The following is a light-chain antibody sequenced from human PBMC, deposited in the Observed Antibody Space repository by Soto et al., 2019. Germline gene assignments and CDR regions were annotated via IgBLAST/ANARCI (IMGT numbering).Light chain of an antibody. J-gene: IGKJ1*01. CDR2: GAS. V-gene: IGKV3-20*01. Sequence: EIVLTQSPGTLSLSPGERAALSCRASQSVSASYLAWYQQRPGQAPRLLIYGASSRATSIPDRFSGGGSGTDFTLTISRLEPEDFAVYYCQQCGISPWTFGQGTKVEIK. CDR3: QQCGISPWT. CDR1: QSVSASY.